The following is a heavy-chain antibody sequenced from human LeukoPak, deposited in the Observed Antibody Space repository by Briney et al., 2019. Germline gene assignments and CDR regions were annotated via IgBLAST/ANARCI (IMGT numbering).Heavy chain of an antibody. CDR1: GGTFSSYA. CDR2: IFPIFGTA. D-gene: IGHD2-15*01. Sequence: GASVKVSCKASGGTFSSYAISWVRQAPGQGLEWMGGIFPIFGTANNAQKFQGRVTISTDESTSTAYMELSCLRSEDTAVYYCARGSQPYCSGGSCYHRWYYYYYMDVWGKGTTVTVSS. CDR3: ARGSQPYCSGGSCYHRWYYYYYMDV. J-gene: IGHJ6*03. V-gene: IGHV1-69*05.